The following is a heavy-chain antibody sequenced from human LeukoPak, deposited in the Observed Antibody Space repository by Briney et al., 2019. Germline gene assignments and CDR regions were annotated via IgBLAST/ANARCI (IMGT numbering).Heavy chain of an antibody. J-gene: IGHJ4*02. Sequence: SETLSLTCAVYGGSFSGYYWSWIRQPPGKGLEWIGEINHSGSTNYNPSLKSRVTISVDTSKNQFSLKLSSVTAADTAVYYCARESSSARPVLGGGRYFDYWGQGTLVTVSS. D-gene: IGHD6-6*01. CDR3: ARESSSARPVLGGGRYFDY. CDR2: INHSGST. V-gene: IGHV4-34*01. CDR1: GGSFSGYY.